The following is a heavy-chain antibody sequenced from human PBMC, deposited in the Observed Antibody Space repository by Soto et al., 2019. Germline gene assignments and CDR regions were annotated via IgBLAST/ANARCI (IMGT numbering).Heavy chain of an antibody. CDR2: IYYSGST. J-gene: IGHJ6*02. CDR3: AREPDRGAMVRGVTDYYYGMDV. CDR1: GGSISSYY. V-gene: IGHV4-59*01. Sequence: SETLSLTCTVSGGSISSYYWSWIRQPPGKGLEWIGYIYYSGSTNYNPSLKSRVTISVDTSKNQFSLKLSSVTAADTAVYYCAREPDRGAMVRGVTDYYYGMDVWGQGTTVTVSS. D-gene: IGHD3-10*01.